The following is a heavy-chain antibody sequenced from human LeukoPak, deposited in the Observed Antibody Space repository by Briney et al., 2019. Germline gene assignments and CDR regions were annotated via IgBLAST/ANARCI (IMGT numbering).Heavy chain of an antibody. J-gene: IGHJ4*02. V-gene: IGHV4-39*07. D-gene: IGHD5/OR15-5a*01. CDR2: INHSGST. CDR3: ARVAHDLYPYYFDY. CDR1: GVSISSSNSY. Sequence: SETLSLTCTVSGVSISSSNSYWGWIRQPPGKGLEWIGEINHSGSTNYNPSLKSRVTISVDTSKNQFSLKLSSVTAADTAVYYCARVAHDLYPYYFDYWGQGTLVTVSS.